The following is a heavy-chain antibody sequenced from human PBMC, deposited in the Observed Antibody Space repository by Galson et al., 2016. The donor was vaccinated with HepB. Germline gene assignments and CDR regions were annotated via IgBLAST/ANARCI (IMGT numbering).Heavy chain of an antibody. Sequence: SLRLSCAASGFTFTKGWMNWVRQAPGKGLEWVGHIRSKTDGGTTDYAAPVKGRFAISRDDSRNTAYLQMNSLKTEDTAVYYCTTRAGSTWPSYWGQGTLVTVSS. J-gene: IGHJ4*02. CDR3: TTRAGSTWPSY. CDR1: GFTFTKGW. CDR2: IRSKTDGGTT. V-gene: IGHV3-15*01. D-gene: IGHD2-2*01.